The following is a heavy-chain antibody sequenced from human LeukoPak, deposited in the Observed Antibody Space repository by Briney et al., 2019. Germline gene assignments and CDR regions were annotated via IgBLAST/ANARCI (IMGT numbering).Heavy chain of an antibody. Sequence: ASVKVSCKASGYTFTSYDINWVRQATGQGLEWMGWMNPNSGNTGYAQKFQGRVTMTTNTSISTAYMELSRLTSDDTAVYYCMAARPNVIDYWGQGTLVTVSS. J-gene: IGHJ4*02. V-gene: IGHV1-8*01. CDR3: MAARPNVIDY. D-gene: IGHD6-6*01. CDR1: GYTFTSYD. CDR2: MNPNSGNT.